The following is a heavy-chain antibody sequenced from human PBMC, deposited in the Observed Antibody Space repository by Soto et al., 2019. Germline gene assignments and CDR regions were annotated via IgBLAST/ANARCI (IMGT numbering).Heavy chain of an antibody. CDR3: TRAFSGSYDS. V-gene: IGHV6-1*01. Sequence: SQTLSLTCAISGDSVSSKIASWNWIRQSPSRGLEWLGRTYYRSKWSTDYAVSVKSRITINPDTSKNQFSLQLNSVTPEDTAVYYCTRAFSGSYDSWGQGTLVTVSS. D-gene: IGHD1-26*01. J-gene: IGHJ5*01. CDR1: GDSVSSKIAS. CDR2: TYYRSKWST.